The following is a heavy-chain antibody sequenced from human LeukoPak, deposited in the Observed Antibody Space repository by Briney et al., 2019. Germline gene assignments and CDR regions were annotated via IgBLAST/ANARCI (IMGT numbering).Heavy chain of an antibody. CDR2: INADGGGT. Sequence: ASVKVSCKASGYTFTGYYIHWVRQAPGQGLEWMGWINADGGGTNYAQKFQGRVTMTRDTSISIAYMELSSLRSDDTAVYYCARGGYASRELVQHWGQGTLVTVSS. CDR3: ARGGYASRELVQH. CDR1: GYTFTGYY. J-gene: IGHJ1*01. V-gene: IGHV1-2*02. D-gene: IGHD3-10*01.